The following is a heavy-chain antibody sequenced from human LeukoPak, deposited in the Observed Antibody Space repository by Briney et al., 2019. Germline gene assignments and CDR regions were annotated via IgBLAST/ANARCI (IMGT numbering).Heavy chain of an antibody. CDR1: GFTFSSYG. D-gene: IGHD3-10*01. Sequence: WGSLRLSCAASGFTFSSYGMHWVRQAPGKGLEWVAVIWYDGSNKYYADSVKGRFTISRDNSKNTLYLQMNSLRAEDTAVYYCARDESITMVRGVTGLDYWGQGTLVTVSS. J-gene: IGHJ4*02. CDR3: ARDESITMVRGVTGLDY. V-gene: IGHV3-33*01. CDR2: IWYDGSNK.